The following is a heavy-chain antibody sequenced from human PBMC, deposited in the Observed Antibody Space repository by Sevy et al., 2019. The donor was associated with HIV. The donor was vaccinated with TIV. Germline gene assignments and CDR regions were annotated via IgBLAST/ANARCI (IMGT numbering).Heavy chain of an antibody. D-gene: IGHD3-22*01. CDR1: GGSISSGSYY. V-gene: IGHV4-61*02. Sequence: SETLSLTCTVSGGSISSGSYYWSWIRQPAGKGLEWIGRIYTSGSTSYNPSLKSRVTMSVDTSKNQFSLKLSSVTAADTAVYYCARESYYDSSYWGQGTLVTVSS. CDR3: ARESYYDSSY. CDR2: IYTSGST. J-gene: IGHJ1*01.